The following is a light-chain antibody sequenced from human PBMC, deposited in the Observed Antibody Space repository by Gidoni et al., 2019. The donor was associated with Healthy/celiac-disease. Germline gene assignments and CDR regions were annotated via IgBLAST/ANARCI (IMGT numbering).Light chain of an antibody. CDR2: GAS. CDR1: QSVSSSY. V-gene: IGKV3-20*01. J-gene: IGKJ4*01. CDR3: QQYGSSPLLT. Sequence: EIVLTQSPGTLSLSPGERATLSCRASQSVSSSYLAWYQQKPGQAPRLLIYGASSRATRIPDRFSGSGSGTDFTLTISRLETEDFAVYYCQQYGSSPLLTFGGGTKVEIK.